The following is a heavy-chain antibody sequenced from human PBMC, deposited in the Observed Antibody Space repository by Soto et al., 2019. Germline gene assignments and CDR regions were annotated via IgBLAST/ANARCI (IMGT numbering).Heavy chain of an antibody. D-gene: IGHD3-10*01. Sequence: QVQLVQSGAEVKKPGASVKVSCKASGYTFTSYAMHWVRQAPGQRLEWMGWINAGNGNTKYSQKFQGRVTITRDTSASTAYMELSSLRSEDTAVYYCARGSYYGSGSGRDYYYGMDVWGQGTTVTVSS. CDR1: GYTFTSYA. J-gene: IGHJ6*02. CDR3: ARGSYYGSGSGRDYYYGMDV. V-gene: IGHV1-3*01. CDR2: INAGNGNT.